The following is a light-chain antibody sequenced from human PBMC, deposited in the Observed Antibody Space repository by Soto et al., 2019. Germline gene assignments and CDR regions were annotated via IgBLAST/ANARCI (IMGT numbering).Light chain of an antibody. Sequence: EIVLTQSPATLSLSPGERATLSCRASQSIRSPFLAWYQQKPGQAPRLFIHGASSRATGIPDRFSGSGSGPDFTLTISSLEPEDFAVYYCGSDEWTFGQGTKVE. V-gene: IGKV3-20*01. CDR3: GSDEWT. J-gene: IGKJ1*01. CDR1: QSIRSPF. CDR2: GAS.